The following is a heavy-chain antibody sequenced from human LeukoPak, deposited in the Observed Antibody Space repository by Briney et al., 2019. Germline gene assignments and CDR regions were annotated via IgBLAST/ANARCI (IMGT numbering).Heavy chain of an antibody. Sequence: GASVKVSCKASGYTFTSYGISWVRQAPGQGLEWMGWISAYNGNTNYAQKLQGRVTMTTDTSTSTAYMELSRLRSDDTAVYYCANWNDHADAFDIWGQGTMVTVSS. V-gene: IGHV1-18*01. D-gene: IGHD1-1*01. J-gene: IGHJ3*02. CDR2: ISAYNGNT. CDR3: ANWNDHADAFDI. CDR1: GYTFTSYG.